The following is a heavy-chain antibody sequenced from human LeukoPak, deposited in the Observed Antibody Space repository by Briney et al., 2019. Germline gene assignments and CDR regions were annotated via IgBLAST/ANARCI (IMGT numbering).Heavy chain of an antibody. CDR1: GYTFTSYG. J-gene: IGHJ4*02. V-gene: IGHV1-18*04. D-gene: IGHD5-18*01. CDR2: ISTYNGNT. Sequence: VSVKVSCKTSGYTFTSYGISRVRQAPGQGLEWMGWISTYNGNTNYAQKLQGRVTMTTDTSTTTAYMELRSLRSDDSAVYYCARRGGQLWPLDYWGQGTLVTVSS. CDR3: ARRGGQLWPLDY.